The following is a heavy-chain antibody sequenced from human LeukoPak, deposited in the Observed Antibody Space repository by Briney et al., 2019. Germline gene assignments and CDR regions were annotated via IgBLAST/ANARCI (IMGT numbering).Heavy chain of an antibody. CDR2: TSGNGGTT. CDR3: ARDGKATNDY. CDR1: GFTFSSYA. J-gene: IGHJ4*02. Sequence: PGGSLRLSCAASGFTFSSYAMQWVRQAPEKRLEYVSGTSGNGGTTYYANSVKGRFTMSRDNSRNTLYLQMGSLRPEDTAVYYCARDGKATNDYWGQGTLVTVSS. D-gene: IGHD5-24*01. V-gene: IGHV3-64*01.